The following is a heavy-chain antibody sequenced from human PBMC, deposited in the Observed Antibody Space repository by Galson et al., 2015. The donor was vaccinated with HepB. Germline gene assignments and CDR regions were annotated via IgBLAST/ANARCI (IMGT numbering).Heavy chain of an antibody. Sequence: SLRLSCAASGFTFSDYYMSWIRQAPGKGLEWVSYISSSGSTIYYADSVKGRFTISRDNAKNSLYLQMNSLRAEDTAVYYCARMDIVVVPAAESHYYYGMDVWGQGTTVTVSS. CDR2: ISSSGSTI. CDR1: GFTFSDYY. J-gene: IGHJ6*02. CDR3: ARMDIVVVPAAESHYYYGMDV. V-gene: IGHV3-11*01. D-gene: IGHD2-2*03.